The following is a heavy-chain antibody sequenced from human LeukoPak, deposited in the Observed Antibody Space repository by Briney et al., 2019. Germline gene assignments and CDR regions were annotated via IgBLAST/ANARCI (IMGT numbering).Heavy chain of an antibody. CDR3: ARSGGYCSSTSCYGLAYGMDV. CDR1: GFTFSSYA. Sequence: PGGSLRLSCAASGFTFSSYAMSWVRQAPGKGLEWVSVIYSGGSTYYADSVKGRFTISRDNSKNTLYLQMNSLRAEDTAVYYCARSGGYCSSTSCYGLAYGMDVWGQGTTVTVSS. J-gene: IGHJ6*02. CDR2: IYSGGST. D-gene: IGHD2-2*01. V-gene: IGHV3-53*01.